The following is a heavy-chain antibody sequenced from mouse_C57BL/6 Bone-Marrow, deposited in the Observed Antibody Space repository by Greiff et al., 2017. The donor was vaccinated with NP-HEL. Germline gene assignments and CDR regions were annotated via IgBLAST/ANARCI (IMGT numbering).Heavy chain of an antibody. CDR2: IDPENGDT. V-gene: IGHV14-4*01. Sequence: EVQLQQSGAELVRPGASVKLSCTASGFNIKDDYMHWVKQRPEQGLEWIGWIDPENGDTEYASKFQGKATITADTSSNTAYLQLSSLTSEDTAVYYCTTEVVATGDYFDYWGQGTTLTVSS. CDR1: GFNIKDDY. D-gene: IGHD1-1*01. CDR3: TTEVVATGDYFDY. J-gene: IGHJ2*01.